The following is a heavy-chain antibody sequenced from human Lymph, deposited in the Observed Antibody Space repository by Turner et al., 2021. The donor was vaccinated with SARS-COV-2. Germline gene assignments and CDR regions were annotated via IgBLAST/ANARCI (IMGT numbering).Heavy chain of an antibody. J-gene: IGHJ3*02. V-gene: IGHV1-69*10. CDR1: GGTFSTYF. CDR3: ARRHSGNYDAFDI. Sequence: QVQLWQSGAEMKKPGSSVQVSCKASGGTFSTYFSSWVRQAPGQGLEWMGGIIPILGIANYAQKFQGRVTITADKSTSTAYMELSSLRSEDTAVYHCARRHSGNYDAFDIWGQGTMVTVSS. CDR2: IIPILGIA. D-gene: IGHD1-26*01.